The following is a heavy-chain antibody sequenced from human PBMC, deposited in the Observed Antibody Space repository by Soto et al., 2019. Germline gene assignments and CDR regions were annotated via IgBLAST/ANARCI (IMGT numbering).Heavy chain of an antibody. J-gene: IGHJ6*02. D-gene: IGHD2-8*01. V-gene: IGHV1-58*01. CDR3: AVPREVYAISGNYYYYGMDV. CDR2: IVVGSGNT. Sequence: ASVKVSCKASGFTFTSSAVQWVRQARGQRLEWIGWIVVGSGNTNYAQKFQERVTITRDMSTSTAYMELSSLRSEDTAVYYCAVPREVYAISGNYYYYGMDVWGQGTTVTVSS. CDR1: GFTFTSSA.